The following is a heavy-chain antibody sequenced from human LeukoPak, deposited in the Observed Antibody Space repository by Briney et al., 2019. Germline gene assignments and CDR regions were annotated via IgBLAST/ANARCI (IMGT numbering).Heavy chain of an antibody. J-gene: IGHJ4*02. CDR3: ARESGYYLSYFDY. V-gene: IGHV4-4*02. D-gene: IGHD3-22*01. CDR2: IYHSGST. CDR1: GGSISSSNW. Sequence: SETLSLTCAVSGGSISSSNWWSWVRQPPGKGLEWIGEIYHSGSTYYNPSLKSRVTISVDTSKNQFSLKLSSVTAADTAVYYCARESGYYLSYFDYWGQGTLVTVSS.